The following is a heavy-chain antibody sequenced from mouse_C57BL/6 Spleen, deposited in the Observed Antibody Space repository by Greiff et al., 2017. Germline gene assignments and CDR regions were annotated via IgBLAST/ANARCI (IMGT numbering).Heavy chain of an antibody. CDR1: GYTFTSYW. V-gene: IGHV1-61*01. J-gene: IGHJ1*03. CDR3: ARRDTTVGFDV. D-gene: IGHD1-1*01. CDR2: IYPSDSET. Sequence: VQLQQPGAELVRPGSSVKLSCKASGYTFTSYWMDWVKQRPGQGLEWIGNIYPSDSETHYNQKFKDKATLTVDKSSSTAYMQLSSLTSEDSAGYYCARRDTTVGFDVWGTGTTVTVSA.